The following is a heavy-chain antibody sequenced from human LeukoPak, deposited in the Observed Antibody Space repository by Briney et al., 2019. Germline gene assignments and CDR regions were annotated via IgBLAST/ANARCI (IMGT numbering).Heavy chain of an antibody. Sequence: SETLSLTCTVSGGSISSSSYYWGWIRQPPGKGLEWIGSIYYSGSTYYNPSLKSRVTISVDTSKNQFSLKLSSVTAADTAVYYCAGHWSWFDPWGQGTLVTVSS. CDR1: GGSISSSSYY. J-gene: IGHJ5*02. D-gene: IGHD2-8*02. CDR2: IYYSGST. V-gene: IGHV4-39*07. CDR3: AGHWSWFDP.